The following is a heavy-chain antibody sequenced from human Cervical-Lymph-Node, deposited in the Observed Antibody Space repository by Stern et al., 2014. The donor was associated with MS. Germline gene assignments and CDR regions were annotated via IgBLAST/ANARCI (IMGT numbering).Heavy chain of an antibody. CDR1: GYSFTNYW. CDR3: ARGTGWFDP. CDR2: IYPGDSDT. J-gene: IGHJ5*02. Sequence: QLVQSGAEVKEPGVSLKISCQGSGYSFTNYWISWVRQMPGKGLEWMGVIYPGDSDTKYSPAFQGQVTISADKSINTAYLQWSSLKASDTAVYYCARGTGWFDPWGQGTLVTVSS. V-gene: IGHV5-51*03. D-gene: IGHD1-1*01.